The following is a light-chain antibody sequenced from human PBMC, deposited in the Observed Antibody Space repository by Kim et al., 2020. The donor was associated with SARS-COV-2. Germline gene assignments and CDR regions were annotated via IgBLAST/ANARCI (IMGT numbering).Light chain of an antibody. V-gene: IGLV2-11*01. CDR3: CSYAGSAWV. Sequence: QSALTQPRSVSGSPGQSVTISCTGTSSDVGGYNSVSWYQQHPGKAPKVMIYDVSKRPSGVPDRFSGSKSGNTASLTISGLQAEDEGDYYCCSYAGSAWVFGGGTHLTVL. J-gene: IGLJ3*02. CDR2: DVS. CDR1: SSDVGGYNS.